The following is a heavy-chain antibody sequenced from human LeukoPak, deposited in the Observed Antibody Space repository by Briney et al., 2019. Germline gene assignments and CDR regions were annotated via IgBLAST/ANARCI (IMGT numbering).Heavy chain of an antibody. Sequence: GESLKISCKGSGYSFTSYWIGWVRQRPGKGLEWMGIIYPGDSDTRYSPSFEGQATISADKSSSTAYLQWSSLKASDTAIYYCARQLGNYRPDQWGQGTLVTVSS. V-gene: IGHV5-51*01. J-gene: IGHJ4*02. CDR1: GYSFTSYW. D-gene: IGHD4-11*01. CDR3: ARQLGNYRPDQ. CDR2: IYPGDSDT.